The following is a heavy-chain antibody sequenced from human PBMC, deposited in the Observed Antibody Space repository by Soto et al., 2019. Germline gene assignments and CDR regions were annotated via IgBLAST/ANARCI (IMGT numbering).Heavy chain of an antibody. Sequence: PSETLSLTCAVYGGSFSGYYWSWIRQPPGKGLEWIGEINHSGSTNYNPSLKSRVTISVDTSKNQFSLKLSSVTAADTAVYYCARPAAGTKTPQQDHNWFDPWGQGTLVT. J-gene: IGHJ5*02. CDR2: INHSGST. CDR3: ARPAAGTKTPQQDHNWFDP. CDR1: GGSFSGYY. D-gene: IGHD6-13*01. V-gene: IGHV4-34*01.